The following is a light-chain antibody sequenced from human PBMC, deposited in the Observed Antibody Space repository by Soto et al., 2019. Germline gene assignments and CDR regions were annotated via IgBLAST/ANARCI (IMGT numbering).Light chain of an antibody. CDR3: SSYTSSSTL. J-gene: IGLJ1*01. V-gene: IGLV2-14*01. Sequence: HSALTQPASVSGSPGQSITISCTGTSSDVGSYNYVSWYQQHPGKAPKLMIYEVSDRPSGISSRFSGSKSGNTASLTISGLQTEDEADYYCSSYTSSSTLFGTGTRSPS. CDR2: EVS. CDR1: SSDVGSYNY.